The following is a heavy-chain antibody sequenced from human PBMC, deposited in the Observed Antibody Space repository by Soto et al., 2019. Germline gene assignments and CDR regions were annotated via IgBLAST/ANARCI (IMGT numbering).Heavy chain of an antibody. Sequence: EVQLVESGGDLVQPGGSLRLSCAASGFTFSTYWMHWVRPAPGKGLLWVSRIKTDGTYATYADSVKGRFTISRDNAKSTLYLQMNSLRVEDVVVYYCAAGGSGYYANWGQGTLVTVSS. CDR3: AAGGSGYYAN. J-gene: IGHJ4*02. CDR2: IKTDGTYA. V-gene: IGHV3-74*01. D-gene: IGHD3-22*01. CDR1: GFTFSTYW.